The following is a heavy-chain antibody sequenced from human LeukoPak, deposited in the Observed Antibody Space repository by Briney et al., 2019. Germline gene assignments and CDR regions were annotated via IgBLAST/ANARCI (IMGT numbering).Heavy chain of an antibody. CDR2: ISSSSSYI. Sequence: GGSLRLSCAASGFTFSSYSMNWVRQAPGKGLEWVSSISSSSSYIYYADSVKGRFTISRDNAKNSLYLRMNSLRAEDTAVYYCARGFEAYCDAGNCPLTDWGQGTLVTVSS. D-gene: IGHD2-21*01. CDR3: ARGFEAYCDAGNCPLTD. J-gene: IGHJ4*02. V-gene: IGHV3-21*01. CDR1: GFTFSSYS.